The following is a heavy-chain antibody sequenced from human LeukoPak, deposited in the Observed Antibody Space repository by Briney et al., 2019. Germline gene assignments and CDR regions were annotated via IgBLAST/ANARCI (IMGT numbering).Heavy chain of an antibody. CDR2: IYTTGNT. V-gene: IGHV4-4*07. CDR3: ARTYGEYYYGSGSYYTFFDY. J-gene: IGHJ4*02. CDR1: GGSIISYY. Sequence: SETLSLTCSVSGGSIISYYWSWIRQPAGKGREWIGRIYTTGNTDYNPSLKSRVTMSVDTSKNQFSLKLSSVTAADTAVYYCARTYGEYYYGSGSYYTFFDYWGQGTLVTVSS. D-gene: IGHD3-10*01.